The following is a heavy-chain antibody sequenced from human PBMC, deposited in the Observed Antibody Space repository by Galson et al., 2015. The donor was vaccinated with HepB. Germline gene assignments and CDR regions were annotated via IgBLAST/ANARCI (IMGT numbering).Heavy chain of an antibody. CDR2: IGTDGTI. V-gene: IGHV3-66*01. Sequence: SLRLSCAASGFTVTTTYMSWVRQASGKGLEWVSIIGTDGTIHYADSVRGKFTISRDGSENTLYLQMNNLRTEDTAVYHCARGRGFILDIWGQGTTVTVSS. D-gene: IGHD3-10*01. J-gene: IGHJ6*02. CDR3: ARGRGFILDI. CDR1: GFTVTTTY.